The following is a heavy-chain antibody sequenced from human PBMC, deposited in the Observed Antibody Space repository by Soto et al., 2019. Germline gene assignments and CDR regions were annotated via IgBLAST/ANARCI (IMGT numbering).Heavy chain of an antibody. V-gene: IGHV3-7*02. CDR2: VKEDGSEK. D-gene: IGHD3-22*01. Sequence: EVQLVESGGGLVQPGGSLRLSCAASEFTFSSYWMSWVRQAPGKGLKWVANVKEDGSEKYFVDSVKGRFTISRDNAKNSLYLQMDSLRAEDTAVYYCARRGWYYDSSGYYYWYFDYWGQGTLVTVSS. J-gene: IGHJ4*02. CDR3: ARRGWYYDSSGYYYWYFDY. CDR1: EFTFSSYW.